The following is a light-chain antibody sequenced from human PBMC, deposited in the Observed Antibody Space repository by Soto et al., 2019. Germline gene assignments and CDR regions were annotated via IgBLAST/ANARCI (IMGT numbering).Light chain of an antibody. CDR1: QSVSTF. CDR2: NAS. V-gene: IGKV3-11*01. J-gene: IGKJ5*01. CDR3: QQRGDWPPIT. Sequence: EIVLTRSPAPLSLSPGERAILSCRSSQSVSTFLAWFQQKPGQPPRLLIYNASNRTTGIPARFSGSGSGTDFTLTIGSLEPEDFAVYYCQQRGDWPPITFGQGTRLEIK.